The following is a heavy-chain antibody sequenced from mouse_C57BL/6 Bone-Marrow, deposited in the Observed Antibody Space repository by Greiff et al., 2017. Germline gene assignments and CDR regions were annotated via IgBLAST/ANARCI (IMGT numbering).Heavy chain of an antibody. D-gene: IGHD2-1*01. V-gene: IGHV1-55*01. Sequence: VQLQQPGAELMKPGASVKMSCKASGYTFTSYWITWVKQRPGQGLEWIGDIYPGSGSTNYNEKFKSKATLTVDTSSSTAYMQLSSLTSEDSAVYYCARWDGNYVGDYWGQGTTLTVSS. J-gene: IGHJ2*01. CDR2: IYPGSGST. CDR1: GYTFTSYW. CDR3: ARWDGNYVGDY.